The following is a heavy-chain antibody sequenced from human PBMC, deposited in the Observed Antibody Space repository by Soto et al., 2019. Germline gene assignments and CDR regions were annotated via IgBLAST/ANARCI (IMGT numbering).Heavy chain of an antibody. CDR3: ARAPLGDNILTGYYYYYYYGLDV. D-gene: IGHD3-9*01. CDR2: MNPNSGNT. Sequence: ASVKCSVKASGYTFTSDDINWVRQATGQVLDCIGWMNPNSGNTGYAQNFQGRVTMNRNTSISKAYMELSSLRSEDTAVYYCARAPLGDNILTGYYYYYYYGLDVWGQGATVPVCS. V-gene: IGHV1-8*01. J-gene: IGHJ6*02. CDR1: GYTFTSDD.